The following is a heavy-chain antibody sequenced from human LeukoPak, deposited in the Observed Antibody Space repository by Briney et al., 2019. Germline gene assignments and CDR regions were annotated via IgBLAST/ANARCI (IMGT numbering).Heavy chain of an antibody. CDR1: GGSFSGYY. Sequence: PSETLSLTCAVYGGSFSGYYWSWIRQPPGKGLEWIGEINHSGSTNYNPSLKGRVTISVDSSKNQFSLRLSSVTAADTAVYYCARVAVSAREYFDYWGQGTLVTVSS. CDR2: INHSGST. V-gene: IGHV4-34*01. CDR3: ARVAVSAREYFDY. J-gene: IGHJ4*02. D-gene: IGHD2-21*02.